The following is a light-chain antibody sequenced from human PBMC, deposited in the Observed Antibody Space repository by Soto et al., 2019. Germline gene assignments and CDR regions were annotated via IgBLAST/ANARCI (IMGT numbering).Light chain of an antibody. CDR1: SSDVGAYNY. CDR2: DVS. Sequence: QSALTQPASVSGSPGQSITISCTGTSSDVGAYNYDSWYQQHHPGEAPKLIIYDVSHRPSVVSNRFSGSKSGNTASLTISGLQTEDEADYYCSSYTSATTYVFGTGTKVTVL. J-gene: IGLJ1*01. CDR3: SSYTSATTYV. V-gene: IGLV2-14*03.